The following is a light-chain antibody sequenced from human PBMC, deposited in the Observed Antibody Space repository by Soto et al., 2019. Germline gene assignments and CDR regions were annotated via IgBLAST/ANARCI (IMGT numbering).Light chain of an antibody. CDR2: AAS. Sequence: DLQMTQSPSSLSASVRDRVTITCRASQSISSSLNWYQQKPGKAPKLLIYAASSLQSGVPSRFSGSGSGTDFTLTISSLQPEDFATYHCQQSYSTPRTFGQGTKVEIK. J-gene: IGKJ1*01. CDR3: QQSYSTPRT. V-gene: IGKV1-39*01. CDR1: QSISSS.